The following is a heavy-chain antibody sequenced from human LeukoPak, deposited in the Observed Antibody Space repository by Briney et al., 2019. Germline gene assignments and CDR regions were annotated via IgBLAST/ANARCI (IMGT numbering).Heavy chain of an antibody. CDR2: ISPHSLDT. D-gene: IGHD3-10*01. CDR3: ARDLGLRGVMKHYYFYYMDV. J-gene: IGHJ6*03. CDR1: GYTFSTYG. V-gene: IGHV1-18*01. Sequence: GASVKVSCKASGYTFSTYGISWVRQAPGQGLEWMGWISPHSLDTNYAQNFQGRVTMTTDTSTSTVYMELRSLRSDDTAVYYCARDLGLRGVMKHYYFYYMDVWGTGTTVTISS.